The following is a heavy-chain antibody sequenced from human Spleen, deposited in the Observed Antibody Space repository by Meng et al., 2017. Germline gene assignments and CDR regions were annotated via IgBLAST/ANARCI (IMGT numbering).Heavy chain of an antibody. CDR3: ARDSCSSPTCLDY. D-gene: IGHD2-2*01. J-gene: IGHJ4*02. CDR1: GFTVSSNY. V-gene: IGHV3-66*01. Sequence: LSLTCAASGFTVSSNYMSWVRQAPGKGLEWVSILSTGGSTYYADSLKGRFTISRDSSKNTLYLQINSLRAEDTAVYYCARDSCSSPTCLDYWVQGTLVTVSS. CDR2: LSTGGST.